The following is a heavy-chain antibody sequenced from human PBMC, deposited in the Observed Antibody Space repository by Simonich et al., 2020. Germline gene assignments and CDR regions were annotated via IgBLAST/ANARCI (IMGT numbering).Heavy chain of an antibody. J-gene: IGHJ3*02. Sequence: QVQLVQSGAEVKKPGASVKVSCKASGYTFTGYYMHWVRQAPGQGLEWKGWINTNRSGTNDAQRFQGRVTMTRDTSISTAYMELSRLRSDDTAVYYCARNGLVGILKAFDIWGQGTMVTVSS. V-gene: IGHV1-2*02. CDR3: ARNGLVGILKAFDI. CDR2: INTNRSGT. D-gene: IGHD2-21*01. CDR1: GYTFTGYY.